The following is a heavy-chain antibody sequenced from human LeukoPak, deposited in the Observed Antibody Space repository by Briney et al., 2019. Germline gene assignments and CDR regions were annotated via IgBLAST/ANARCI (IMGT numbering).Heavy chain of an antibody. CDR2: ISSSSSYI. CDR3: AREDYDSSGYYYAFDY. D-gene: IGHD3-22*01. V-gene: IGHV3-21*01. CDR1: GFTFSSYS. J-gene: IGHJ4*02. Sequence: GGSLRLSCAASGFTFSSYSMNWVRQAPGKGLEWVSSISSSSSYIYYAGSVKGRFTISRDNAKNSLYLQMNSLRAEDTAVYYCAREDYDSSGYYYAFDYWGQGTLVTVSS.